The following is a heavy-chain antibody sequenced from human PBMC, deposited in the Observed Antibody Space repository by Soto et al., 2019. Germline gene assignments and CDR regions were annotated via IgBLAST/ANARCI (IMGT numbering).Heavy chain of an antibody. CDR2: IIPSFPTP. V-gene: IGHV1-69*14. CDR3: ARVKDLLILCGNYYYVMDV. CDR1: GGTFRSSA. D-gene: IGHD3-16*01. J-gene: IGHJ6*01. Sequence: QVQLVQSGAEVKKPGSSVKLSCKASGGTFRSSAISWVRQAPGHGLEWMGGIIPSFPTPDYAQRFQDRVTITAGKSTSKDYRELSSLRSEDTAVYYYARVKDLLILCGNYYYVMDVWGQGTTLSFSS.